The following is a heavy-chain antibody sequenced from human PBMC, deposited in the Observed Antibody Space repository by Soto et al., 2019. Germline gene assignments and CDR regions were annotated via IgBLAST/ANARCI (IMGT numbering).Heavy chain of an antibody. CDR3: ARVTTVTTWRSEFDY. CDR1: GGTFSSYA. CDR2: IIPIFGTA. J-gene: IGHJ4*02. V-gene: IGHV1-69*13. Sequence: SSVKVSCKASGGTFSSYAISWVRQAPGQGLEWMGGIIPIFGTANYAQKFQGRVTITADESTSTAYMELSSLRSEDTAVYYCARVTTVTTWRSEFDYWGQGILVSVPS. D-gene: IGHD4-17*01.